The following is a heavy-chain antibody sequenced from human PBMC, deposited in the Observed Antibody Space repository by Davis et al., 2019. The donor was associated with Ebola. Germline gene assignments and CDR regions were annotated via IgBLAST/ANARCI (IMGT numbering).Heavy chain of an antibody. V-gene: IGHV5-10-1*01. D-gene: IGHD5-12*01. CDR3: ARIGYSSSKDYFEY. J-gene: IGHJ4*02. CDR2: MDSSDSYS. CDR1: GYRFTDYW. Sequence: KVSCKGSGYRFTDYWIGWVRQMPGKGLEWIGRMDSSDSYSTYSPSFQGHVTLSCDRSISTAYLEWSSLKASDTATYYCARIGYSSSKDYFEYWGQGTLVTVSS.